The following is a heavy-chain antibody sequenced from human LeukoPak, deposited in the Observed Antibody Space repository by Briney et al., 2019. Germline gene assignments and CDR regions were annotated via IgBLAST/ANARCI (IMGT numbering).Heavy chain of an antibody. D-gene: IGHD3-9*01. J-gene: IGHJ4*02. Sequence: GGSLRVSCAASGLTVSPNHMSWVRQAPGKGLEWVSVIYSGGGTYYADSVKGRFTISRDNSKNTLYLQMNSLRPEDTAMYYCARSNGDWLPLEYWGRGTLVTVSS. CDR2: IYSGGGT. V-gene: IGHV3-53*01. CDR1: GLTVSPNH. CDR3: ARSNGDWLPLEY.